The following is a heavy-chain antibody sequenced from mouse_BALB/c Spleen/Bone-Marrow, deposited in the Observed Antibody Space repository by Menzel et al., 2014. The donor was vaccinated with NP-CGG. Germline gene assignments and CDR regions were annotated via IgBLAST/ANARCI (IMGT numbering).Heavy chain of an antibody. CDR3: ARGLRAY. CDR1: GYAFXTYW. V-gene: IGHV1-80*01. J-gene: IGHJ3*01. CDR2: IYPGDGDT. Sequence: QVQLQQPGAELVRPGSSVKISCKASGYAFXTYWMNWVKQRPGQGLEWIGQIYPGDGDTNYNGKFKGKATLTADKSSSTAYMQLSSLTSEDSAIYFCARGLRAYWGQGTLVTVSA.